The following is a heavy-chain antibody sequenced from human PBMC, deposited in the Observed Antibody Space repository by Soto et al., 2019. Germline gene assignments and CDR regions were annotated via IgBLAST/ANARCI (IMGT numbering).Heavy chain of an antibody. D-gene: IGHD5-12*01. CDR3: ARGEWLATIKPYFAY. Sequence: ETLSLTCTVSGGSMSSYYWSWIRQSPGKGLEWIGYIYYSGSTNYNPSLKSRVAISLDTSKNQFSLMLSSVTAADTAVYYCARGEWLATIKPYFAYWGQGTLVTVSS. CDR1: GGSMSSYY. V-gene: IGHV4-59*01. CDR2: IYYSGST. J-gene: IGHJ4*02.